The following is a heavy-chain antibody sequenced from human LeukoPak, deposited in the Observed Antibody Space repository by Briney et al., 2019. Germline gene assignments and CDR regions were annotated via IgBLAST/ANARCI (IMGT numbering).Heavy chain of an antibody. CDR1: GYTFTGYY. V-gene: IGHV1-2*02. J-gene: IGHJ4*02. Sequence: ASVTVSCTASGYTFTGYYMHWVRQAPGQGLEWMGWINPNSGGTNYAQNFRGRVTMTRDTSNSTAYMELSRLRSDDTAVYYCARAYTGFEAFDFWGQGTLVTVTS. CDR3: ARAYTGFEAFDF. CDR2: INPNSGGT. D-gene: IGHD5-12*01.